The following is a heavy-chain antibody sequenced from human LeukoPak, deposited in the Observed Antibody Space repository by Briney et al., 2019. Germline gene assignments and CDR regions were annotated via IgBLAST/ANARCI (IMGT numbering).Heavy chain of an antibody. D-gene: IGHD6-13*01. J-gene: IGHJ4*02. CDR2: INHSGST. V-gene: IGHV4-34*01. CDR1: GGSFSGYY. Sequence: PSETLPLTCAVYGGSFSGYYWSWIRQPPGKGLEWIGEINHSGSTNYNPPLKSRVTISVDTSKNQFSLKLSSVTAADTAVYYCARVGGSWYYDVDYWGQGTLVTVSS. CDR3: ARVGGSWYYDVDY.